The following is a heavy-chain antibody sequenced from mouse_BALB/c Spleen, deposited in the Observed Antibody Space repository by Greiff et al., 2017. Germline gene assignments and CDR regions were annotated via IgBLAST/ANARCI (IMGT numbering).Heavy chain of an antibody. CDR3: ARSSTMITSWFAY. J-gene: IGHJ3*01. CDR2: ISDGGSYT. V-gene: IGHV5-4*02. D-gene: IGHD2-4*01. CDR1: GFTFSDYY. Sequence: EVQGVESGGGLVKPGGSLKLSCAASGFTFSDYYMYWVRQTPEKRLEWVATISDGGSYTYYPDSVKGRFTISRDNAKNNLYLQMSSLKSEDTAMYYCARSSTMITSWFAYWGQGTLVTVSA.